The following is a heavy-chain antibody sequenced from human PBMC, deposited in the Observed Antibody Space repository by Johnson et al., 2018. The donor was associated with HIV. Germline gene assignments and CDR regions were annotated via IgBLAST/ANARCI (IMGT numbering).Heavy chain of an antibody. Sequence: VQLVESGGGVVQPGGSLRLSCVVSGFTFSSNGMHWVRQAPGKGLEWVAFIRFDGSSKYYGDSVKGRFTISRDNSKNTLYLQMNSLKTEDTAVYYCTTQNGAFDIWGQGTMVTVSS. V-gene: IGHV3-30*02. CDR1: GFTFSSNG. D-gene: IGHD1-1*01. J-gene: IGHJ3*02. CDR3: TTQNGAFDI. CDR2: IRFDGSSK.